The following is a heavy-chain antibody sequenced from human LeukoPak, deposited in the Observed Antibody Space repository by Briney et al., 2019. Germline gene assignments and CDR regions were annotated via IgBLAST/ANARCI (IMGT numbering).Heavy chain of an antibody. D-gene: IGHD3-16*02. CDR2: ISYSGST. J-gene: IGHJ3*02. Sequence: SETLSLTCNVSGGSISSYYWSWIRQPPGKGLEWIGYISYSGSTDSSPSHKSRVTISVDTSKNQFSLKLTSVTAADTAVYYCARAPTGNYDYFWGSYRPDAFDIWGQGTMVTVSS. CDR3: ARAPTGNYDYFWGSYRPDAFDI. CDR1: GGSISSYY. V-gene: IGHV4-59*01.